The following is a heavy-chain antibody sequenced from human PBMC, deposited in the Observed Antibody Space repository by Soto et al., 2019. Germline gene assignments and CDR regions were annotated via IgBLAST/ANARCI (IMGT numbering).Heavy chain of an antibody. V-gene: IGHV4-31*03. CDR1: GVSISSGGYY. CDR2: IYYTGST. J-gene: IGHJ3*02. CDR3: ARGSQLERDAFDI. D-gene: IGHD1-1*01. Sequence: QVQLQESGPGLVKPSQTLSLTCTVSGVSISSGGYYWSWIRQHPGKGLEWIGYIYYTGSTYYNPSLKNRVTMSLDTSKNQFSLKLSSVTVADTAVYYCARGSQLERDAFDIWGQGTMVTVSS.